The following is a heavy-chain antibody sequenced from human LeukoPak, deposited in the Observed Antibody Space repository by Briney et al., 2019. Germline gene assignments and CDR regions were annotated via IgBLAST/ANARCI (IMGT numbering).Heavy chain of an antibody. D-gene: IGHD5-12*01. CDR1: GFTFSSQW. Sequence: GGSLRLSCAASGFTFSSQWMDWVRQAPGKGLEWVANINQDGSEKYYVDSVKGRFTISRDNAKNSVFLQMDSLRVEDTAVYYCASQGSGYDSPIDHWGQGTLVTVSS. CDR3: ASQGSGYDSPIDH. V-gene: IGHV3-7*01. J-gene: IGHJ4*02. CDR2: INQDGSEK.